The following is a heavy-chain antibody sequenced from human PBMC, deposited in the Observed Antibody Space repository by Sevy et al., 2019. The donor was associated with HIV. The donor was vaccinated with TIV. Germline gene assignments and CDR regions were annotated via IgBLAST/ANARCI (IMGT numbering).Heavy chain of an antibody. Sequence: ASVKVSCKASGGTFSSYAISWVRQAPGQGLEWMGGIIPIFGTANYAQKFQGRVTITADESTSTAYMELSSLRSEDTAVYYCASLGGYYDNMGSMDVWGQRTTVTVSS. CDR2: IIPIFGTA. CDR3: ASLGGYYDNMGSMDV. D-gene: IGHD3-9*01. J-gene: IGHJ6*02. V-gene: IGHV1-69*13. CDR1: GGTFSSYA.